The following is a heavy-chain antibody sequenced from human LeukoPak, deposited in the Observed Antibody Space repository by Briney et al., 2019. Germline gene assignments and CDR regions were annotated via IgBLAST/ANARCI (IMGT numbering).Heavy chain of an antibody. V-gene: IGHV1-69*01. CDR3: ARGIDVDTAMVTTGYYFDY. CDR1: GGTFSNYA. Sequence: SSVKVSCKASGGTFSNYAISWLRQAPGQGLESMGGIIPIFGTANYAQKFQGRVTITADESTSTAYMELSSLRSEDTAVYYCARGIDVDTAMVTTGYYFDYWGQGTLVTVSS. CDR2: IIPIFGTA. D-gene: IGHD5-18*01. J-gene: IGHJ4*02.